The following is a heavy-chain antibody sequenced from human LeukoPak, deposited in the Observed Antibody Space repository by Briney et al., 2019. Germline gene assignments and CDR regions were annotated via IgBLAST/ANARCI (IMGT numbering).Heavy chain of an antibody. J-gene: IGHJ4*02. Sequence: ASVKVSCKASGGTFISYAISWVRQAPGQGLEWMGGIIPIFGTANYAQKFQGRVTITADESTSTAYMELSSLRSEDTAVYYCAREGSRIAAAGPYDYWGQGTLVTVSS. CDR3: AREGSRIAAAGPYDY. V-gene: IGHV1-69*13. D-gene: IGHD6-13*01. CDR1: GGTFISYA. CDR2: IIPIFGTA.